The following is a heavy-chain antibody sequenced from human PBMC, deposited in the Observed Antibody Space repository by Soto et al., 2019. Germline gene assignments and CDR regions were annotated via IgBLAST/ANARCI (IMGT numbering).Heavy chain of an antibody. V-gene: IGHV1-18*01. J-gene: IGHJ4*02. D-gene: IGHD3-22*01. Sequence: QVQLVQSGAEVKKPGASVKVSCKASGYTFTNYGTSWVRQAPGQGLEWMGWISAYNGNTNYAQKLQGRVTMTTDTSTSTAYMELRSLRSDDTAMYYCASADYYDSSSYSDYWGQGTLVTVSS. CDR1: GYTFTNYG. CDR2: ISAYNGNT. CDR3: ASADYYDSSSYSDY.